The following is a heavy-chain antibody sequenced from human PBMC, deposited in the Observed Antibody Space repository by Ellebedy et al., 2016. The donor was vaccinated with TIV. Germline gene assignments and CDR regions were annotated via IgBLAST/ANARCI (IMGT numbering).Heavy chain of an antibody. D-gene: IGHD3-16*02. CDR3: ATLLSHLDY. CDR2: ISAYNGNT. Sequence: AASVKVSCKASGYTFTSYGISWVRQAPGQGLEWMGWISAYNGNTKYAQKLQGRVTITEDTSTDTAYIELSSLRSEATAVYYCATLLSHLDYWGQGTLVTVSS. CDR1: GYTFTSYG. V-gene: IGHV1-18*01. J-gene: IGHJ4*02.